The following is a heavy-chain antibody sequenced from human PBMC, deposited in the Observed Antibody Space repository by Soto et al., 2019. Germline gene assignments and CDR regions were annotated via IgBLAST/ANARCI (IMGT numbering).Heavy chain of an antibody. J-gene: IGHJ4*02. CDR2: ISYDGSNK. V-gene: IGHV3-30*18. CDR3: AKDHHDSSGYTLGY. CDR1: GFTFSSYG. Sequence: PGGSLRLSCAASGFTFSSYGMHWVRQAPGKGLEWVAVISYDGSNKYYADSVKGRFTISRDNSKNTLYLQMNSLRAEDTAVYYCAKDHHDSSGYTLGYWGQGTLVTVSS. D-gene: IGHD3-22*01.